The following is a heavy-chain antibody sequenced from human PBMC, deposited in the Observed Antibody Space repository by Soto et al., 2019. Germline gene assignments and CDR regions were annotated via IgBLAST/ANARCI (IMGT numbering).Heavy chain of an antibody. D-gene: IGHD1-7*01. CDR2: IKGKGYGGTI. CDR1: GFKFGDYA. J-gene: IGHJ4*02. CDR3: TRGDWNYVFDH. Sequence: GGSLRLSCTASGFKFGDYAVSWFRQAPGKGLEWVGFIKGKGYGGTIQYAAAVNGRSTISRDDPKSIAYLHMNSLKTEDAAVYYCTRGDWNYVFDHWGQGTLVTVSS. V-gene: IGHV3-49*03.